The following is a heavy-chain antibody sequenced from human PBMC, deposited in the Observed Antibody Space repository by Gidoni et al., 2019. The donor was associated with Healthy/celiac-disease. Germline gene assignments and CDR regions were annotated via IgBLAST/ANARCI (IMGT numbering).Heavy chain of an antibody. CDR1: GSTFTGYY. CDR3: ARDQPTSDAFDI. CDR2: INPNSGGT. D-gene: IGHD2-2*01. J-gene: IGHJ3*02. V-gene: IGHV1-2*02. Sequence: QVQLVHSGADVKKPGASVKLSCKASGSTFTGYYMHWVRQAPGQGLEWMGCINPNSGGTNYAQKFQGRVTMTRDTSLSTAYMGLSRLRSDDTAVYYCARDQPTSDAFDIWGQGTMVTVSS.